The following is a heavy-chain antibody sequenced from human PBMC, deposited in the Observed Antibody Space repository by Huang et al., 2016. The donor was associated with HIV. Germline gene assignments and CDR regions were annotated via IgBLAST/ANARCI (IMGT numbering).Heavy chain of an antibody. CDR3: ARLGPHRSRSYFDY. D-gene: IGHD7-27*01. CDR2: INPRRGVT. V-gene: IGHV1-46*01. J-gene: IGHJ4*02. CDR1: GYTFSSSF. Sequence: QVQLVQSGAEVKKPGASVKVSCKASGYTFSSSFLHWVRQAPGQGPEWRGIINPRRGVTTYAQKFQGRLTMTRDTSTSTIYMELRSLRSEDMAVYYCARLGPHRSRSYFDYWGQGTLVTVSS.